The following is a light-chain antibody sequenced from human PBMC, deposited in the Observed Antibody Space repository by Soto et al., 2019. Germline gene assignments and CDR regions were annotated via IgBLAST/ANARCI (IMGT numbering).Light chain of an antibody. CDR1: RFNIGRYS. V-gene: IGLV1-44*01. Sequence: QSVLTQPPSASGTPGQTVTMSCSGTRFNIGRYSVNWYQQFPGTAPKLLIFNDDHRPSGVPDRFSGSKSGTSMSLAISGLQPEDEADYFCGAWDGTMDGPVLGGGTKLTVL. CDR3: GAWDGTMDGPV. CDR2: NDD. J-gene: IGLJ2*01.